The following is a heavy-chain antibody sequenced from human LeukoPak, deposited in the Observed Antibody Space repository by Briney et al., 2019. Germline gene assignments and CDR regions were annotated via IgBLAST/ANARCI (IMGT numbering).Heavy chain of an antibody. V-gene: IGHV1-18*01. CDR1: GYTFTSYD. CDR2: ISAYNGNT. D-gene: IGHD2-2*01. Sequence: ASVKVSCKASGYTFTSYDINWVGQATGQGLEWMGWISAYNGNTNYAQKLQGRVTMTTDTSTSTAYMELRSLRSDDTAVYYCARLHPDLAPYCSSTSCYSYYYYGMDVWGQGTTVTVSS. J-gene: IGHJ6*02. CDR3: ARLHPDLAPYCSSTSCYSYYYYGMDV.